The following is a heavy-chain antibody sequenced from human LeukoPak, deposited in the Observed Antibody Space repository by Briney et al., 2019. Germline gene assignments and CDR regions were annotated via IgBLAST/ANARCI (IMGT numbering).Heavy chain of an antibody. CDR3: ASGVYYDSSGSDDAFDI. CDR2: ISAYNGNT. D-gene: IGHD3-22*01. Sequence: ASVKVSCKASGYTFTSYGISWVRQAPGQGLEWMGWISAYNGNTNYAQKLQGRVTMTTDTSTSTAYMELRSLRSDDTAVYYCASGVYYDSSGSDDAFDIWGQGTMVTVSS. J-gene: IGHJ3*02. V-gene: IGHV1-18*01. CDR1: GYTFTSYG.